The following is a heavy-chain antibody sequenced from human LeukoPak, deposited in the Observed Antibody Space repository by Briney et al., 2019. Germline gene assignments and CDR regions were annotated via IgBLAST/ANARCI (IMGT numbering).Heavy chain of an antibody. CDR2: IIPIFGTA. J-gene: IGHJ4*02. CDR3: ATLGYCSSTSCYATAN. Sequence: APVKVSCKASGGTFSSYAFSWVRQAPGQGLEWMGGIIPIFGTANYAQKFQGRVTITADESTSTAYMELSSLRSEDTAVYYCATLGYCSSTSCYATANWGQGTLVTVSS. CDR1: GGTFSSYA. D-gene: IGHD2-2*01. V-gene: IGHV1-69*13.